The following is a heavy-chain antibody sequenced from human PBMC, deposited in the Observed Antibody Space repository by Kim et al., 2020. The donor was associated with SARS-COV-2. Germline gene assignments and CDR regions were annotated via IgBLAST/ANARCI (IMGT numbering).Heavy chain of an antibody. CDR3: AGYSSGWYPFDY. CDR1: GGSISSSSYY. D-gene: IGHD6-19*01. CDR2: IYYSGST. Sequence: SETLSLTCTVSGGSISSSSYYWGWIRQPPGKGLEWIGSIYYSGSTYYNPSLKSRVTISVDTSKNQFSLKLSSVTAADTAVYYCAGYSSGWYPFDYWGQGTLVTVSS. V-gene: IGHV4-39*01. J-gene: IGHJ4*02.